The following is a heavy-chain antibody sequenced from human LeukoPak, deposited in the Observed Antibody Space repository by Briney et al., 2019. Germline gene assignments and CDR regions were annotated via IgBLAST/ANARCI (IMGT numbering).Heavy chain of an antibody. J-gene: IGHJ4*02. CDR1: GFTFSSYW. D-gene: IGHD3-22*01. CDR3: ARDIDYSNSVGYYSTFYFDL. Sequence: QTGGSLRLSCAASGFTFSSYWMSWVRQAPGKGLEWVANIKQDGSKKYYVDSVKGRFTISRDKAKNSLYLQMNSLRAEDTAVYYCARDIDYSNSVGYYSTFYFDLWGQGTLVTVSS. CDR2: IKQDGSKK. V-gene: IGHV3-7*01.